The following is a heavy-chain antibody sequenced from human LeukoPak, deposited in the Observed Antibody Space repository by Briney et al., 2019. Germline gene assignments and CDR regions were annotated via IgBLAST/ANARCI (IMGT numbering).Heavy chain of an antibody. J-gene: IGHJ6*02. CDR1: GYTFTGYY. CDR3: ARGRVKGPTIFGVVIKSGGYYYGMDV. Sequence: GASVKVSCKASGYTFTGYYMHWVRQAPGQGLEWMGWMNPNSGNTGYAQKFQGRVTMTRNTSISTAYMELSSLRSEDTAVYYCARGRVKGPTIFGVVIKSGGYYYGMDVWGQGTTVTVSS. D-gene: IGHD3-3*01. CDR2: MNPNSGNT. V-gene: IGHV1-8*02.